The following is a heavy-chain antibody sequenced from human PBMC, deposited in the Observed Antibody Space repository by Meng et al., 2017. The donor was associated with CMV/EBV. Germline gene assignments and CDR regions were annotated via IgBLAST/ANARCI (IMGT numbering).Heavy chain of an antibody. Sequence: GESLKISCAASGFTFSSYAMHWVRQAPGKGLEWVAVISYDGSNKYYADSVKGRFTISRDNSKNTLYLQMNSLRAEDTAVYHCARGKVPAAMGPYYYYGMDVWGQGTTVTVSS. J-gene: IGHJ6*02. CDR1: GFTFSSYA. CDR3: ARGKVPAAMGPYYYYGMDV. V-gene: IGHV3-30-3*01. CDR2: ISYDGSNK. D-gene: IGHD2-2*01.